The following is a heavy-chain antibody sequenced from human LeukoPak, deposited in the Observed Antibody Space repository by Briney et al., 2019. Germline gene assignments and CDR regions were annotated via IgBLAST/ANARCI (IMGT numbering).Heavy chain of an antibody. CDR1: GFSFGDYA. CDR3: SRDTSDSYGYYDY. J-gene: IGHJ4*02. Sequence: GRSLRLSCTTSGFSFGDYAMSWVRQAPGKGLEWVGFIRSKAYGATTDYAASVKGRFSISRDDSTSIAYLQLNSLKTEDTAIYYCSRDTSDSYGYYDYWGQGTLVTVPS. CDR2: IRSKAYGATT. D-gene: IGHD5-18*01. V-gene: IGHV3-49*04.